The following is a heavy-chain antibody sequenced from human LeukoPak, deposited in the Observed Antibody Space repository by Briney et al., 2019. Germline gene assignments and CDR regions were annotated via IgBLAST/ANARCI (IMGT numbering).Heavy chain of an antibody. J-gene: IGHJ4*02. CDR3: ARGDSSSWYYFDY. V-gene: IGHV3-11*01. CDR2: ISSSGSTI. D-gene: IGHD6-13*01. Sequence: SGGSLRLSCAASGFTFSDYYMSWIRQAPGKGLEWVSYISSSGSTIYYADSAKGRFTISRDSAKNSLYLQMNSLRAEDTAVYYCARGDSSSWYYFDYWGQGTLVTVSS. CDR1: GFTFSDYY.